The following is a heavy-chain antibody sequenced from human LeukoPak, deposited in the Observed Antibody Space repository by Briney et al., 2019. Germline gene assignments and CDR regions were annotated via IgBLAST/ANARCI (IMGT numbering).Heavy chain of an antibody. Sequence: GGSLRLSCAASGFTFSSYSMNWVRQAPGKGLEWVSSISSSSSYIYYADSVKGRFTISRDNSKNTLYLQMNSLRAEDTAVYYCAKDQEVMITFGGVIVESYYFDYWGQGTLVTVSS. J-gene: IGHJ4*02. CDR1: GFTFSSYS. D-gene: IGHD3-16*02. V-gene: IGHV3-21*01. CDR3: AKDQEVMITFGGVIVESYYFDY. CDR2: ISSSSSYI.